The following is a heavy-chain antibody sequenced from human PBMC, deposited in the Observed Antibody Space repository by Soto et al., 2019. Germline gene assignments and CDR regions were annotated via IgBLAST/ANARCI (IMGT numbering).Heavy chain of an antibody. CDR2: ITPIFGTA. Sequence: GASVKVSCKASGGTFSSYAISWVRQAPGQGLEWMGGITPIFGTANYAQKFQGRVTITADESTSTAYMELSSLRSEDTAVYYCALGEQGCSGGSCYRGYYYYGMDVWGQGTTVTVSS. D-gene: IGHD2-15*01. J-gene: IGHJ6*02. V-gene: IGHV1-69*13. CDR3: ALGEQGCSGGSCYRGYYYYGMDV. CDR1: GGTFSSYA.